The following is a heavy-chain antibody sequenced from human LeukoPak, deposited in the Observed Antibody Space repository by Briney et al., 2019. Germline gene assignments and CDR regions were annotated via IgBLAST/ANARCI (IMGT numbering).Heavy chain of an antibody. V-gene: IGHV4-59*01. Sequence: NPSGTLSLTCSVSGGSISFNYWSWIRQPPGKGLEWIGYIYYSGNTNYNPSLKSRVTISVDTSKNQFSLNLSSVTAADTAVYYCARVSSGSYLYFDYWGQGTLVTVSS. J-gene: IGHJ4*02. D-gene: IGHD1-26*01. CDR1: GGSISFNY. CDR3: ARVSSGSYLYFDY. CDR2: IYYSGNT.